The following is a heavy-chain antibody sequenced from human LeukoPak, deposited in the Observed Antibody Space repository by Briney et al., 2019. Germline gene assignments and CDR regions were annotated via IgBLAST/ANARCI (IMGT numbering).Heavy chain of an antibody. J-gene: IGHJ4*02. CDR3: ARARYYYDSSGSHFDY. Sequence: SETLSLSCTVSGGSISSYYWSWIRQPAGKGLEWIGRIYTSGSTNYNPSLKSRVTMSVDTSKNQFSLKLSSVTAADTAVYYCARARYYYDSSGSHFDYWGQGTLVTVSS. V-gene: IGHV4-4*07. CDR2: IYTSGST. CDR1: GGSISSYY. D-gene: IGHD3-22*01.